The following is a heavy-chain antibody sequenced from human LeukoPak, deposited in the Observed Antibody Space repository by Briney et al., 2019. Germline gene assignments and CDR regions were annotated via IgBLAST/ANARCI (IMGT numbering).Heavy chain of an antibody. CDR3: ARSPEWDPKQLGFKYFDY. D-gene: IGHD1-26*01. Sequence: GGSLRLSCAASGFSFHGDGMSGVPHAPGKGLERVSGINWNGGDKRYADSVRGRFTISRDNAKNSLYLHMNSLRGEDTALYYCARSPEWDPKQLGFKYFDYWGQGTLVTVSS. CDR1: GFSFHGDG. V-gene: IGHV3-20*04. CDR2: INWNGGDK. J-gene: IGHJ4*02.